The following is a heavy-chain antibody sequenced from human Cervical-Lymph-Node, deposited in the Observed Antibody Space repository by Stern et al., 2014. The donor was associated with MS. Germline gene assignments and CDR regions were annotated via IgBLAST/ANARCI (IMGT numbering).Heavy chain of an antibody. V-gene: IGHV3-9*01. J-gene: IGHJ6*02. CDR1: RFYFDDYA. CDR2: ISWTWGSM. D-gene: IGHD6-19*01. Sequence: EVQLVESGGGLVQPGRSLRLSCAGSRFYFDDYAMHWVRQAPGRGLEWVSSISWTWGSMEYADSVKGRFTISRDNAKNSLYLQMDSLRVEDTAIYYCAKDISSGRWEAQYYYGMDVWGQGTTVTVSS. CDR3: AKDISSGRWEAQYYYGMDV.